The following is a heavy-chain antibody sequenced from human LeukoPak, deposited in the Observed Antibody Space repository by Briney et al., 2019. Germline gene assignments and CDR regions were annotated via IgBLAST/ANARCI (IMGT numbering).Heavy chain of an antibody. Sequence: GASVKVSCKASGYTFPSYGISWVRQAPGQGLEWMGWISAYNGNTNYAQKLQGRVTMTTDTSTSTAYMELRSLRSDDTAVYYCARDQGDSVVVPAYYYYMDVWGKGTTVTVSS. CDR1: GYTFPSYG. V-gene: IGHV1-18*01. CDR2: ISAYNGNT. CDR3: ARDQGDSVVVPAYYYYMDV. J-gene: IGHJ6*03. D-gene: IGHD2-2*01.